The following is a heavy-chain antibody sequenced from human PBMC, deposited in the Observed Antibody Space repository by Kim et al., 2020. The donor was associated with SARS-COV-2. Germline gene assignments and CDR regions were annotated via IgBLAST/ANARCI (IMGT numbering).Heavy chain of an antibody. J-gene: IGHJ5*02. CDR3: ARDLERKTKTRNWFDP. Sequence: ASVKVSCKASGYTFTSYYMHWVRQAPGQGLEWMGIINPSGGSTSYAQKFQGRVTMTRDTSTSTVYMELSSLRSEDTAVYYCARDLERKTKTRNWFDPWGQGTLVTVSS. CDR1: GYTFTSYY. D-gene: IGHD2-2*01. V-gene: IGHV1-46*01. CDR2: INPSGGST.